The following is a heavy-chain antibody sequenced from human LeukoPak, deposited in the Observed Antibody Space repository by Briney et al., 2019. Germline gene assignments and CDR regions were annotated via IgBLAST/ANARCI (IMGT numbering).Heavy chain of an antibody. D-gene: IGHD3-10*01. V-gene: IGHV3-23*01. CDR1: GFTFSNYA. CDR2: LSGSGGST. J-gene: IGHJ4*02. Sequence: GGSLRLSCAASGFTFSNYAMSWVRQAPGKGLDWVSALSGSGGSTYYADSVKGRFTIPRDNSKNTLYLKLNSLRVEDTAVYYCAKDPLGVTMFRGFIMAGSIGYYFDYWGQGTLATVSS. CDR3: AKDPLGVTMFRGFIMAGSIGYYFDY.